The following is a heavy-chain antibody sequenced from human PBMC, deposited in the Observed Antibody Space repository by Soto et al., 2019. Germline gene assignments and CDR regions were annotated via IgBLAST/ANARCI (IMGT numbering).Heavy chain of an antibody. CDR2: VSTNNVNT. J-gene: IGHJ5*02. CDR3: ARDGSSSWYVH. CDR1: GYTFTSYG. V-gene: IGHV1-18*01. Sequence: QVQLVQSGAEVKKPGASVKVSCKASGYTFTSYGISWVRQAPGQGLEWMGWVSTNNVNTNYAQKLQGRVSMTTDTYKSSAYRELRSLRSDDAAVYYCARDGSSSWYVHWGQGTLVTGSS. D-gene: IGHD6-13*01.